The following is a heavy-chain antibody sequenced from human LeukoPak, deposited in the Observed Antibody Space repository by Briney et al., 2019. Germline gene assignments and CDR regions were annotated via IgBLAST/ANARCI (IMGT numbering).Heavy chain of an antibody. Sequence: GRSLSLSCAASGFTFSSYGMHWVRQAPGKGLEWVAVISYDGSNKYYADSVKGRFTISRDNSKNTLYLQMNSLRAEDTAVYYCAKTVHGMVRGWYYFQHWGQGTLVTVSS. J-gene: IGHJ1*01. CDR3: AKTVHGMVRGWYYFQH. CDR1: GFTFSSYG. CDR2: ISYDGSNK. V-gene: IGHV3-30*18. D-gene: IGHD3-10*01.